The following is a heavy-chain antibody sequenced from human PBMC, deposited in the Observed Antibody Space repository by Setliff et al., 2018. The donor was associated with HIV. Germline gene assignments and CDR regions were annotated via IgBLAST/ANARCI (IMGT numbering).Heavy chain of an antibody. CDR2: IIPITGTI. CDR3: ARKAGYCPHGGCWSPLDY. CDR1: GDTFTGHA. Sequence: SVKVSCKISGDTFTGHAIVRVRQAPGQGLEWMGGIIPITGTIHFAQNFQARSTVTTDESTGTVYMELSSLRAEDPAVYYCARKAGYCPHGGCWSPLDYWGQGTLVTVSS. D-gene: IGHD2-8*01. J-gene: IGHJ4*02. V-gene: IGHV1-69*05.